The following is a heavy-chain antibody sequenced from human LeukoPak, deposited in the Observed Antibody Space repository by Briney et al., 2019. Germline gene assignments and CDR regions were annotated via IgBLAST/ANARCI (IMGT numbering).Heavy chain of an antibody. CDR1: GGSISGSVYY. CDR3: ARLVGSGYNYFEY. V-gene: IGHV4-31*03. D-gene: IGHD3-10*01. J-gene: IGHJ4*02. Sequence: KASETPSLTCTVSGGSISGSVYYWSWIRQHPGKGLEWIGYVYYSGSTYYNPSLKSRLTMSVDTSKNQFSLKLSSVTAADTAVYYCARLVGSGYNYFEYWGQGTLVTVSS. CDR2: VYYSGST.